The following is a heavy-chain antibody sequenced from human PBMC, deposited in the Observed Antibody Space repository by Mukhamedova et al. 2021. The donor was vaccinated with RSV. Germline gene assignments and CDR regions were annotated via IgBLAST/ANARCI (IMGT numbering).Heavy chain of an antibody. CDR3: ARQSSSWYA. CDR2: IYYSGST. V-gene: IGHV4-59*08. Sequence: WSWIRQPPGKGLEWIGYIYYSGSTNYNPSFKSRVTISVDTSKNQFSLKLSSVTAADTAVYYCARQSSSWYAWGQGTLVTVSS. J-gene: IGHJ5*02. D-gene: IGHD6-13*01.